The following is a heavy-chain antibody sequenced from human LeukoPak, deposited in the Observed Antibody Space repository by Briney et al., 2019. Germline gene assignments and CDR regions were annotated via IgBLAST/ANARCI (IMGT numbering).Heavy chain of an antibody. CDR2: IIPIFGTA. D-gene: IGHD3-22*01. CDR1: GGTFSSYA. J-gene: IGHJ4*02. CDR3: AREGSPYSSGYYSVSGFDY. Sequence: GASVKVSCKASGGTFSSYAISWVRQAPGQGLEWMGGIIPIFGTANYAQKFQGRVTITADESTSTAYMELSSLRSEDTAVYYCAREGSPYSSGYYSVSGFDYWGQGTLVTVSS. V-gene: IGHV1-69*13.